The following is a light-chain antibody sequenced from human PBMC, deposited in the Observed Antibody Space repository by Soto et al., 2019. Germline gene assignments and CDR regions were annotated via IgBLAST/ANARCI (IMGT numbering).Light chain of an antibody. J-gene: IGKJ1*01. CDR2: GGS. Sequence: EVVLTQSPGALSLSPGEGATLSCRASQNIRGNDLAWYRQKRGQAPRLLIYGGSSRADGIPDRFSGRGSGTNFTLTISRPEPEDSAVYYCQDYGTSPPWTFGQGTKVEIK. CDR3: QDYGTSPPWT. V-gene: IGKV3-20*01. CDR1: QNIRGND.